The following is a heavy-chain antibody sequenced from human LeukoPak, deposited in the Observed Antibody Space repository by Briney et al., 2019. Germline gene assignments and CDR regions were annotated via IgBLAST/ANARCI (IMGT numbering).Heavy chain of an antibody. CDR2: IIPIFGTA. Sequence: GASVKVSCKASGGTFSSYAISWVRQAPGQGLEWMGGIIPIFGTANYAQKFQGRVTITADESTSTAYMELSSLRSEDTAVYYCARALVNYDILTGLSDYWGQGTLVTVSS. V-gene: IGHV1-69*13. CDR3: ARALVNYDILTGLSDY. CDR1: GGTFSSYA. J-gene: IGHJ4*02. D-gene: IGHD3-9*01.